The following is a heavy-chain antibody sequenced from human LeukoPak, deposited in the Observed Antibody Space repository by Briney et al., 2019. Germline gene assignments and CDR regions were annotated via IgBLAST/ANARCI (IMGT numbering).Heavy chain of an antibody. Sequence: KTSETLSLTCAVYGGSFSGYYWSWIRQPPGKGLEWIGEINHSGSTNYNPSLKSRVTISVDTSKNQSSLKLSSVTAADTAVYYCASWGPRRGYCSGGSCYRYYYGMDVWGQGTTVTVPS. J-gene: IGHJ6*02. CDR1: GGSFSGYY. D-gene: IGHD2-15*01. CDR3: ASWGPRRGYCSGGSCYRYYYGMDV. CDR2: INHSGST. V-gene: IGHV4-34*01.